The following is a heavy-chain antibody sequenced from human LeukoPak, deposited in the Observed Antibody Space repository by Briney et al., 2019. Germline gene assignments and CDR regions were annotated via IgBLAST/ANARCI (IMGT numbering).Heavy chain of an antibody. Sequence: ASVNVSCKASGYTFTSYDINWVRQATGQGLERMGWMNPNSGNTGYAQKFQGRVTMTRNTSISTAYMELSSLRSEDTAVYYCARALHILTGYTFDPWGQGTLVTVSS. CDR1: GYTFTSYD. J-gene: IGHJ5*02. D-gene: IGHD3-9*01. CDR3: ARALHILTGYTFDP. V-gene: IGHV1-8*01. CDR2: MNPNSGNT.